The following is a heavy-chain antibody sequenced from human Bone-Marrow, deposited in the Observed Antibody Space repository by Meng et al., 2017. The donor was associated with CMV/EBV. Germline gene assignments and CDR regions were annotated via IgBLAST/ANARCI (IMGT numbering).Heavy chain of an antibody. CDR2: ISGSGGST. J-gene: IGHJ4*02. CDR1: GFTFSSYA. Sequence: GESLKISCAASGFTFSSYAMSWVRQAPGKGLEWVSAISGSGGSTYYADSVKGRFTISRDNSKNTLYLQMNSLRAEDTAVYYCAKDLGGYCSSTNCPKGRWGQGTLVTVSS. CDR3: AKDLGGYCSSTNCPKGR. D-gene: IGHD2-2*01. V-gene: IGHV3-23*01.